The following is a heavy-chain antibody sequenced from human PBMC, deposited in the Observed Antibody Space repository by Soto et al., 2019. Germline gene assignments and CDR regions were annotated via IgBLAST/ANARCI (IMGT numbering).Heavy chain of an antibody. V-gene: IGHV1-69*13. D-gene: IGHD6-13*01. CDR2: IIPIFGTA. Sequence: SVKVSCKASGYTFISYGISWVRQAPGQGLEWMGGIIPIFGTANYAQKFQGRVTITADESTSTAYMELSSLRSEDTAVYYCARSGFPGIAAYWGQGTLVTVSS. J-gene: IGHJ4*02. CDR3: ARSGFPGIAAY. CDR1: GYTFISYG.